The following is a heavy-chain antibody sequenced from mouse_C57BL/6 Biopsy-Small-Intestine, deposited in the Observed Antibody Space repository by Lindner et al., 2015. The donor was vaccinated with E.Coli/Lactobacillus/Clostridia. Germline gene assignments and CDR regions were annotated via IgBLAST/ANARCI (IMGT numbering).Heavy chain of an antibody. CDR3: SRGGLNYYGSFDY. CDR2: IDPSNGGT. J-gene: IGHJ2*01. V-gene: IGHV1-19*01. D-gene: IGHD1-1*01. CDR1: GYTLTDYY. Sequence: VQLQESGPVLVKPGASVKVSCKVTGYTLTDYYMNWVKQSQGVSLEWIGVIDPSNGGTSYNQKFKGRATLTVDKSSSTAYMDLNSLTSEDSAVYYCSRGGLNYYGSFDYWGQGTTLTVSS.